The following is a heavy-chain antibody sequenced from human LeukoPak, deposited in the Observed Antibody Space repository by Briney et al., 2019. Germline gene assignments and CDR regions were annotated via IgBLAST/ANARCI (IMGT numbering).Heavy chain of an antibody. CDR3: ARGVRIAVAGYIDY. Sequence: GGSLRLSCADSGFTFSSYGMSWVLQAPGKGLDWVSAISGNGGSTYYADSVKGRFTISRDNSKNTLYLQMNSLRAEDTAVYYCARGVRIAVAGYIDYWGQGTLVTVSS. CDR2: ISGNGGST. D-gene: IGHD6-19*01. V-gene: IGHV3-23*01. J-gene: IGHJ4*02. CDR1: GFTFSSYG.